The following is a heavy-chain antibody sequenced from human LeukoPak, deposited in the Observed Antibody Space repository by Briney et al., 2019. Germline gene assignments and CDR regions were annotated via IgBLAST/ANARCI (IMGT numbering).Heavy chain of an antibody. CDR1: GFTFSNYW. J-gene: IGHJ4*02. D-gene: IGHD6-19*01. V-gene: IGHV3-74*01. CDR2: INSDGINT. CDR3: ARVADDYFDY. Sequence: GGSLRLSCAASGFTFSNYWMHWVRQAPGKGLVWVSRINSDGINTSYADSVKGRFTISRDNAKNSLYLQMNSLRAEDTAVYYCARVADDYFDYWGQGTLVTVSS.